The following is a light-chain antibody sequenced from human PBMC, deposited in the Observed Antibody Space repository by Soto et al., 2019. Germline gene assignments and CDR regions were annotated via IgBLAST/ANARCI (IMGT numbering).Light chain of an antibody. CDR2: DAS. Sequence: EVVITQSPATLSVSPGESSTLSCSASHSFGTKLAWYQQRPGQAPRLLISDASTRATSISARFSGSGSVTQFTLTISSLQSEDIALYYCPQSSKRPQTFGQRTKVAIK. V-gene: IGKV3-15*01. CDR1: HSFGTK. J-gene: IGKJ1*01. CDR3: PQSSKRPQT.